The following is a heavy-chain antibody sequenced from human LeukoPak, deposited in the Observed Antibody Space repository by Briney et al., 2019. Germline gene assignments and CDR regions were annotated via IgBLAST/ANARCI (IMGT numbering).Heavy chain of an antibody. CDR1: GYNFISSG. V-gene: IGHV1-18*04. Sequence: GASVKVSCKASGYNFISSGVTWVRQAPGQGLEWMGWISPYNGNTNFAQKLQGRVTMTTDTPTSTAYMELRSLTSDDTAVYYCARAKPYYGMDVWGQGTTVTVSS. CDR3: ARAKPYYGMDV. J-gene: IGHJ6*02. CDR2: ISPYNGNT.